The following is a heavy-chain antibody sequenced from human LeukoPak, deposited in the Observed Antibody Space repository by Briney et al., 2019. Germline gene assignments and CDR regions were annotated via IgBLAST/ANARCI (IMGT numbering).Heavy chain of an antibody. CDR3: ARERYYYDSSGYYVDARDAFDI. D-gene: IGHD3-22*01. Sequence: ASVKVSCKASGYTFTGYYMHWVRQAPGQGLEWMGWINPNSGGTNYAQKFQGRVTMTRDTSISTAYMEVSRLRSDDTAVYYCARERYYYDSSGYYVDARDAFDIWGQGTMVTVSS. J-gene: IGHJ3*02. CDR2: INPNSGGT. V-gene: IGHV1-2*02. CDR1: GYTFTGYY.